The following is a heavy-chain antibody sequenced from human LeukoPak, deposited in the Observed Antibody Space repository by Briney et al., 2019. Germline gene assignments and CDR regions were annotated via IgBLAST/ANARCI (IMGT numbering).Heavy chain of an antibody. CDR3: TVGLWFGELSFDY. J-gene: IGHJ4*02. CDR1: GDSISSYY. Sequence: SETLSLTCTVSGDSISSYYWSWIRQPPGKGLEWIGYIYYSGSTKYNPSLKSRVTISVDTSKNQFSLKLSSVTAADTAVYYCTVGLWFGELSFDYWGQGTLVTVSS. CDR2: IYYSGST. D-gene: IGHD3-10*01. V-gene: IGHV4-59*01.